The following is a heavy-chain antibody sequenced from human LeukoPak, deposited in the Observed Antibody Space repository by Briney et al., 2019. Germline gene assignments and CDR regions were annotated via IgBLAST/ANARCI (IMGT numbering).Heavy chain of an antibody. D-gene: IGHD6-19*01. Sequence: PSGTLSLTCTVSGGSISSRNYYWGWIRQPPRSGLEWIGSISYSGTSYYNPSLRSRVTLSVDTSKNQFSLKLSSVTAADTAVYYCARGDRGIAVASAWGQGTLVTVSS. CDR1: GGSISSRNYY. V-gene: IGHV4-39*07. CDR2: ISYSGTS. J-gene: IGHJ4*02. CDR3: ARGDRGIAVASA.